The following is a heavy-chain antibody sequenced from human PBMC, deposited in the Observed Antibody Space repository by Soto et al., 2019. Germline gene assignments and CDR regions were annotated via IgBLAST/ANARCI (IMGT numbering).Heavy chain of an antibody. J-gene: IGHJ4*02. CDR3: AKDSPYYYDSSGYSVGVRSHFDY. V-gene: IGHV3-23*01. CDR1: GVTFNSYA. CDR2: ISGSGGST. D-gene: IGHD3-22*01. Sequence: PGGSLRLSCAASGVTFNSYAMSWVRQAPGKGLEWVSAISGSGGSTYYADSVKGRFTISRDNSKNTLYLQMNSLRAEDTAVYYCAKDSPYYYDSSGYSVGVRSHFDYWGQGTLVTVSS.